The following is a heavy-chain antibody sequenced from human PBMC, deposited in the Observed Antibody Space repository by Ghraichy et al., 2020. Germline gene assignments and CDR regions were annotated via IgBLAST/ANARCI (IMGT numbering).Heavy chain of an antibody. V-gene: IGHV3-48*03. CDR3: ARELRDHSNY. D-gene: IGHD1-14*01. Sequence: GGSLRLSCAASGFTFSSYEMNWVRQAPGKGLEWVSYISSSGSTIYYADSVKGRFTISRDNAKNSLYLQMNSLRAEDTAVYYCARELRDHSNYWGQGTLVTVSS. CDR2: ISSSGSTI. J-gene: IGHJ4*02. CDR1: GFTFSSYE.